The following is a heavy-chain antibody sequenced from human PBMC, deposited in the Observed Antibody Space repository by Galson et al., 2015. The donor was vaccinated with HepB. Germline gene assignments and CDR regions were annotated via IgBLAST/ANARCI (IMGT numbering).Heavy chain of an antibody. Sequence: SLRLSCAASGFTFSSYAMSWVRQAPGKGLEWVSVISGSSDNTYYADSVKGRFTISRDNSKNTLYLQMNSLRAEDTAIYFCAKADYNNIWYYFDCWGPGTLVTVSS. CDR2: ISGSSDNT. J-gene: IGHJ4*02. D-gene: IGHD6-13*01. CDR3: AKADYNNIWYYFDC. CDR1: GFTFSSYA. V-gene: IGHV3-23*01.